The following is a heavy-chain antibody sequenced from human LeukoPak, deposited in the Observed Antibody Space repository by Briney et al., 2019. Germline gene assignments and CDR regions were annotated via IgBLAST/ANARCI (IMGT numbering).Heavy chain of an antibody. CDR3: ARRKGHCSSTSCFLRNNWFDP. CDR2: INHSGST. J-gene: IGHJ5*02. Sequence: SETLSLTCAVYGGSFSGYYWSWIRQPPGKGLEWIGEINHSGSTNYNPSLKSRVTISVDTSKNQFSLKLSSVTAADTAVYYCARRKGHCSSTSCFLRNNWFDPWGQGTLVTVSS. D-gene: IGHD2-2*01. CDR1: GGSFSGYY. V-gene: IGHV4-34*01.